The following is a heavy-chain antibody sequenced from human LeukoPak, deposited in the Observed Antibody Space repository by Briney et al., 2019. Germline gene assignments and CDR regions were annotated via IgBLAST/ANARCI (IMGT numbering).Heavy chain of an antibody. CDR2: INHSGST. Sequence: ASETLSLTCAVYGGSFSGYYWSWIRQPPGKGLEWIGEINHSGSTNYNPSLKSRVTISVDTSKNQFSLKLSSVTAADTAVYYCARGRYYYGSGSFFDYWGQGTPVTVSS. V-gene: IGHV4-34*01. CDR1: GGSFSGYY. D-gene: IGHD3-10*01. J-gene: IGHJ4*02. CDR3: ARGRYYYGSGSFFDY.